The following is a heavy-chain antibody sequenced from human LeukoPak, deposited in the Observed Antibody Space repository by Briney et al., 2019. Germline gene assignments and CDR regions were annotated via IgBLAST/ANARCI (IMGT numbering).Heavy chain of an antibody. J-gene: IGHJ4*02. CDR2: ITPILDIT. D-gene: IGHD2-21*02. V-gene: IGHV1-69*04. CDR1: GGTFNNYA. CDR3: ASGPQHLCGSGCYSDYFDY. Sequence: SVKVSCKASGGTFNNYAISWVRQAPGQGLEWMGRITPILDITNYAQKFQGRVTITADKSTSTAYMDLTSLRSEDTAVYYCASGPQHLCGSGCYSDYFDYWGQGTLVTVSS.